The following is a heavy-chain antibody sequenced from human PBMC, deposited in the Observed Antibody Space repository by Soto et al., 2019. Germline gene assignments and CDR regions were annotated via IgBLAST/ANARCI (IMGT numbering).Heavy chain of an antibody. CDR1: GYTFTGYY. Sequence: QVQLVQSGAEVKKPGASVKVSCKASGYTFTGYYMHWVRQAPGQGLEWMGWINPNSGGTNYAQKFQGRVTMTRDTSISTAYMELSRLRSDDTAVYYCARDQVGATYYYYYGMDVWGPGTTVTVSS. D-gene: IGHD1-26*01. CDR2: INPNSGGT. CDR3: ARDQVGATYYYYYGMDV. V-gene: IGHV1-2*02. J-gene: IGHJ6*02.